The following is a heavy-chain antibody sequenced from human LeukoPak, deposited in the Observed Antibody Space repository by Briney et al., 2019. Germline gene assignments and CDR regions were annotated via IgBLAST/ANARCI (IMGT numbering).Heavy chain of an antibody. J-gene: IGHJ3*02. CDR1: GGSISSYY. CDR2: IYYSGST. Sequence: SETLSLTCTVSGGSISSYYWSWIRQPPGEGLEWIGYIYYSGSTNYNPSLKSRVTISVDTPKNQFSLKLSSVTAADTAVYYCARVPIAYCGGDGPRDAFDIWGQGTMVTVSS. D-gene: IGHD2-21*01. V-gene: IGHV4-59*01. CDR3: ARVPIAYCGGDGPRDAFDI.